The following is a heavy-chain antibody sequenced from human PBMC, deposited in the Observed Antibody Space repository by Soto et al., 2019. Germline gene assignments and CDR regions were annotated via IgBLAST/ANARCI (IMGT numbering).Heavy chain of an antibody. V-gene: IGHV3-23*01. CDR2: ISGSGDST. Sequence: VQLLESGGGLVQPGGSLRLSCAASGFSFSSYAMNWVRQAPGKGLEWVSVISGSGDSTYYADSVKGRFTISRDNSKNTLYLQMNSLRAEDTAVYYCAKRATGTYFDYWGQGTLVTVSS. CDR1: GFSFSSYA. J-gene: IGHJ4*02. CDR3: AKRATGTYFDY. D-gene: IGHD1-1*01.